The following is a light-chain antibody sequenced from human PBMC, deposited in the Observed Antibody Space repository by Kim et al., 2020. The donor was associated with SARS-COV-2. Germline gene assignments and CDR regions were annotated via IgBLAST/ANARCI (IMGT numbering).Light chain of an antibody. J-gene: IGKJ2*01. V-gene: IGKV1-5*01. Sequence: IQLTQSPSTLSASVGDRVTITCRASQSVDRWLAWYQHKPGTAPNVLIYDTSSLQSGVPSRFSGSGSGTEFTLTIDSLQPGDFATYYCQQYNKHFSFGQGTKLEI. CDR3: QQYNKHFS. CDR1: QSVDRW. CDR2: DTS.